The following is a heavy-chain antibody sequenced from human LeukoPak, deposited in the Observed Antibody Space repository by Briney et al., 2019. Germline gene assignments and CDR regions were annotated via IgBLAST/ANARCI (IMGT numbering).Heavy chain of an antibody. D-gene: IGHD6-6*01. Sequence: ASVKVSCKASGGTFSSYAISWVRQAPGQGLEWMGGIIPIFGTANYAQKFQDRVTITADESTSTAYMELSSLRSEDTAVYYCARDSVAAPLNWFDPWGQGTLVTVSS. V-gene: IGHV1-69*13. J-gene: IGHJ5*02. CDR3: ARDSVAAPLNWFDP. CDR1: GGTFSSYA. CDR2: IIPIFGTA.